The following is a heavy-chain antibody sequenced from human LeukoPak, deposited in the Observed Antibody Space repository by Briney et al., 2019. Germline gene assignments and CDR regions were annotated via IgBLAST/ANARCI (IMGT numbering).Heavy chain of an antibody. V-gene: IGHV4-61*08. CDR3: AKRARIAVPGTRPGDAIDI. J-gene: IGHJ3*02. D-gene: IGHD6-19*01. Sequence: SETLSLTCTVSGGSVNSGGYYWTWIRQPPGKGLEWIGFGYYSGSTNYNPSLRSRVTISVDTSKNLFSLKLSSVTAADTAVYYCAKRARIAVPGTRPGDAIDIWGQGTMVTVSS. CDR2: GYYSGST. CDR1: GGSVNSGGYY.